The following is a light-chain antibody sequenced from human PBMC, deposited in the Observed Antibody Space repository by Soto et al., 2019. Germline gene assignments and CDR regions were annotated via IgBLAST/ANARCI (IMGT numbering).Light chain of an antibody. J-gene: IGLJ7*01. CDR1: SSNIGAGYH. V-gene: IGLV1-40*03. CDR3: QSYDSSLSGAV. CDR2: GNI. Sequence: QAVVTQPPSVSGAPGQRVTISCTGSSSNIGAGYHVHWYQQLPGTAPKLLIYGNINRPSGVPDRFSGSKSGASASLAITGLEAEDEADYYCQSYDSSLSGAVFGGGTQLTVL.